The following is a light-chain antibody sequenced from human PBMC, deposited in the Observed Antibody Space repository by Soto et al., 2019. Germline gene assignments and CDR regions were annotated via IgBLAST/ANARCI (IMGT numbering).Light chain of an antibody. Sequence: DIQMTQYPSSLSASVGDRVTITCQASQDIKNYLNWYQQKPGKAPKLLICEASNLETGVPSRFSGSGSGRSFTFTISSLQPEDIATYYCQQCDDFITFGGGTRIEIK. CDR3: QQCDDFIT. J-gene: IGKJ4*01. CDR2: EAS. CDR1: QDIKNY. V-gene: IGKV1-33*01.